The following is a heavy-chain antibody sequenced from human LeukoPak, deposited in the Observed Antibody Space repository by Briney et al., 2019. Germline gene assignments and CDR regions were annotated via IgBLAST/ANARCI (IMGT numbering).Heavy chain of an antibody. V-gene: IGHV3-30*04. J-gene: IGHJ4*02. CDR1: GFTFSSYA. Sequence: GGSLRLSCAASGFTFSSYAMSWVRQAPGKGLEWVAVISYDGSNKYYADSVKGRFTISRDNSKNTLHLQMNSLRAEDSAVFYCARGVVGTIPFDYWGQGTLVTVSS. CDR3: ARGVVGTIPFDY. CDR2: ISYDGSNK. D-gene: IGHD2-15*01.